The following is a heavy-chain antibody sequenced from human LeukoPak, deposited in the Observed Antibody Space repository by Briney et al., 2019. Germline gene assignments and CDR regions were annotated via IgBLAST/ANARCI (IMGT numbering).Heavy chain of an antibody. V-gene: IGHV3-48*03. D-gene: IGHD4-17*01. CDR3: ARDPDYGAVDY. Sequence: GGSLRLSCAASGFTFSSYEMNWVRQAPGKGLEWVSYITSGSTTYYADSVKGRFTISRNNAKNSLYLQMNSLRAEDTAVYYYARDPDYGAVDYWGQGTLVTVSS. CDR1: GFTFSSYE. J-gene: IGHJ4*02. CDR2: ITSGSTT.